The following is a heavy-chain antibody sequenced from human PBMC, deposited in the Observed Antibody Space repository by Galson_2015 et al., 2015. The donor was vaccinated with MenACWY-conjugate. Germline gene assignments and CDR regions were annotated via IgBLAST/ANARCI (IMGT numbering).Heavy chain of an antibody. CDR3: ARHMGPSANSYWYGVDY. J-gene: IGHJ4*02. V-gene: IGHV3-23*01. CDR2: INVSGGST. Sequence: SLRLSCAGSGFAFRGYAMTWVRQAPGKGLKWVSTINVSGGSTHYADFVRGRVTISRDNSRNTVYLQMNGLRVDDTAVYYCARHMGPSANSYWYGVDYWGRGTLVTVSP. CDR1: GFAFRGYA. D-gene: IGHD3-10*01.